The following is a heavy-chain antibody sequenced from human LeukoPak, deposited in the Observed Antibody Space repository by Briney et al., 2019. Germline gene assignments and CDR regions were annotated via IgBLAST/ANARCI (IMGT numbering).Heavy chain of an antibody. J-gene: IGHJ4*02. CDR1: GGSISSGGYY. CDR2: IYYSGST. D-gene: IGHD3-22*01. CDR3: ARVRYYYDSSGQYYFDY. V-gene: IGHV4-31*03. Sequence: PSETLSLTCTVSGGSISSGGYYWSWIRQHPGKGLEWIGYIYYSGSTYYNPSLKSRVTISVDTSKNQFSLKLSSVTAADTAVYYCARVRYYYDSSGQYYFDYWGQGTLVTVSS.